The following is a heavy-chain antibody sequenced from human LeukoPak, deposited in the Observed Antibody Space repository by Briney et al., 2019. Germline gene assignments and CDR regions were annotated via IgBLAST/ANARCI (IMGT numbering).Heavy chain of an antibody. D-gene: IGHD3-10*01. CDR2: IYHSGST. V-gene: IGHV4-4*02. CDR3: ASAPFYGSGSYPFDY. CDR1: GGSISSSNW. J-gene: IGHJ4*02. Sequence: PSQTLSLTCTVSGGSISSSNWWSWVRQPPGKGLEWIGEIYHSGSTNYNPSLKSRVTISVDKSKNQFSLKLSSVTAADTAVYYCASAPFYGSGSYPFDYWGQGTLVTVSS.